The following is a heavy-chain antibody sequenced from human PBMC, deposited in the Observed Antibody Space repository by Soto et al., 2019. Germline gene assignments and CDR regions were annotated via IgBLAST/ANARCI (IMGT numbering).Heavy chain of an antibody. V-gene: IGHV3-30*18. CDR1: GFTFSSYG. J-gene: IGHJ4*02. Sequence: QVQLVESGGGVVQPGRSPRLSCAASGFTFSSYGMHWVRQAPGKGLEWVAVISYDGSNKYYADSVKGRFTISRDNSKNTLYLQMNSLRAEDTAVYYCAKGSSGWSPGIDYWGQGTLVTVSS. CDR3: AKGSSGWSPGIDY. CDR2: ISYDGSNK. D-gene: IGHD6-19*01.